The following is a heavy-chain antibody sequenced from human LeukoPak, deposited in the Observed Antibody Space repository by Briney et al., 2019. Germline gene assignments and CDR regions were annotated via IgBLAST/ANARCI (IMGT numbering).Heavy chain of an antibody. CDR2: INHSRST. J-gene: IGHJ4*02. CDR1: GGSFSDYY. V-gene: IGHV4-34*01. CDR3: ARVGRYYDALTGYATGGSPFDY. D-gene: IGHD3-9*01. Sequence: SETLSLTCAVYGGSFSDYYWSWIRQPPGKGLEWIGEINHSRSTNYNPSLKSRVTISVDTSKNQFSLKVTSVTAADTAVYYCARVGRYYDALTGYATGGSPFDYWGQGTPVTVSS.